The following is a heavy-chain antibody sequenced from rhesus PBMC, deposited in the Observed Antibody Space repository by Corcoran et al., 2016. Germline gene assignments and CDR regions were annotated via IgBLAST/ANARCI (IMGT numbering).Heavy chain of an antibody. CDR3: ATLLVSGYYTGIYYFDY. J-gene: IGHJ4*01. D-gene: IGHD3-28*01. CDR1: GGSFSSYW. Sequence: QVQLQESGPGLVKPSETLSLTCAVSGGSFSSYWWSWIRQPPGKGLEWIGEINSNSWITNYNPPLKSRVNIAQDASKNQFSLKLSSVTAADTAVYYCATLLVSGYYTGIYYFDYWGQGVLVTVSS. CDR2: INSNSWIT. V-gene: IGHV4-80*01.